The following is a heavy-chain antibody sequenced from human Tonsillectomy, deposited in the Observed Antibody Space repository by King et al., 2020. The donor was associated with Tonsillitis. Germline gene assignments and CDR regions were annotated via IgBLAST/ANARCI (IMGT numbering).Heavy chain of an antibody. D-gene: IGHD2-15*01. J-gene: IGHJ6*02. CDR3: ATSKVAGQYYYYYGMDV. Sequence: VQLVESGGGVVQPGRSLRLSCAASGFTFSSYAMHWVRQAPGKGLEWVAVISYDGSNKYYADSVKGRFTISRDNSKKTLYLQMNSLRAEDTAVYHCATSKVAGQYYYYYGMDVWGQGTTVTVSS. CDR1: GFTFSSYA. V-gene: IGHV3-30*04. CDR2: ISYDGSNK.